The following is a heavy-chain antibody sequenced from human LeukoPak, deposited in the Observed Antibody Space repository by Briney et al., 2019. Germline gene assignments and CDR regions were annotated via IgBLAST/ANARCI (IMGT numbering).Heavy chain of an antibody. CDR1: GGSISSYY. D-gene: IGHD3-3*01. Sequence: PSETLSLTCTVSGGSISSYYWSWIRQPPGKGLEWIGYIYYSGSTNYSPSLKSRVTISVDTSKNQFSLKLSSVTAADTAVYYCARDLPDQSYDFWSGQYYYYYYMDVWGKGTTVTVSS. CDR2: IYYSGST. CDR3: ARDLPDQSYDFWSGQYYYYYYMDV. V-gene: IGHV4-59*01. J-gene: IGHJ6*03.